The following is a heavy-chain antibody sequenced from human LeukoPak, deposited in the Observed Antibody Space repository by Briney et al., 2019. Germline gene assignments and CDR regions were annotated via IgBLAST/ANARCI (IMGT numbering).Heavy chain of an antibody. V-gene: IGHV4-31*11. Sequence: PSETLSLTCAVYGGSFSGYYWSWIRQHPGKGLEWIGYIYYSGSTYYNPSLKSRVTISVDTSKNQFSLKLSSVTAADTAVYYCARGRAGSYSSSWNWFDPWGQGTLVTVSS. D-gene: IGHD6-13*01. CDR2: IYYSGST. CDR3: ARGRAGSYSSSWNWFDP. CDR1: GGSFSGYY. J-gene: IGHJ5*02.